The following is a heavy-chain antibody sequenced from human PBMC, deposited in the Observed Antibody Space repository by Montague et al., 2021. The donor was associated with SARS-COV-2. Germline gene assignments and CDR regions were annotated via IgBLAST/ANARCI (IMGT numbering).Heavy chain of an antibody. Sequence: SETLSLTCAVHGTSFSGYYWNWIRQPPGKGLEWIGEINHGGSTKYSPSLKSRLTIPADTSKNQFSLKLTSVAAADMAVYYCARLRDGVVPSPILGVGPYYSYYYMDVWGRGTTVTVSS. D-gene: IGHD3-10*01. CDR3: ARLRDGVVPSPILGVGPYYSYYYMDV. CDR1: GTSFSGYY. J-gene: IGHJ6*03. V-gene: IGHV4-34*01. CDR2: INHGGST.